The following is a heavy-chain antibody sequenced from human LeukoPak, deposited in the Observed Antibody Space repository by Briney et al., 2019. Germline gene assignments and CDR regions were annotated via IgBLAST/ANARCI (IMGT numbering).Heavy chain of an antibody. J-gene: IGHJ3*02. D-gene: IGHD3-10*01. V-gene: IGHV5-51*01. CDR2: IYPGDSDT. CDR3: ARPDTMVRGVISLGAFDI. CDR1: GYSFTSYW. Sequence: GESLKISCKGSGYSFTSYWIGWVRQLPGKGLEWMGIIYPGDSDTRHSPSFQGQVTISADKSISTAYLQWSSLKASDTAMYYCARPDTMVRGVISLGAFDIWGQGTMVTVSS.